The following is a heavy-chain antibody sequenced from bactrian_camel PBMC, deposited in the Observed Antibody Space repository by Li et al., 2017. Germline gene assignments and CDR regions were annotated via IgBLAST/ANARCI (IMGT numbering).Heavy chain of an antibody. Sequence: HVQLVESGGDSVEAGGSVRLTCAFSGSCMGWFRQVPGNEREREGIAAIYPGGSSIFYSDSVKGRFTISQDDAKQNIYLQMSGLQPEDTAMYYCAADREVYCIDQYWVDEYGNWGRGTQVTVSS. J-gene: IGHJ4*01. D-gene: IGHD6*01. CDR2: IYPGGSSI. V-gene: IGHV3S1*01. CDR1: SGSC. CDR3: AADREVYCIDQYWVDEYGN.